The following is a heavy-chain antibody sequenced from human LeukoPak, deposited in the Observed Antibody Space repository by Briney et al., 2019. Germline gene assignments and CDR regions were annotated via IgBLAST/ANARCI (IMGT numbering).Heavy chain of an antibody. V-gene: IGHV3-7*01. J-gene: IGHJ4*02. CDR2: IKQDGSEK. CDR3: ARERRPTVLYFDY. Sequence: GGSLRLSCAASGFTFSSYWMCWVRQAPGKGLEWVANIKQDGSEKYYVDSVKGRFTISRDNAKNSLYLQMNSLRAEDTAVYYCARERRPTVLYFDYWGQGTLVTVSS. D-gene: IGHD4-17*01. CDR1: GFTFSSYW.